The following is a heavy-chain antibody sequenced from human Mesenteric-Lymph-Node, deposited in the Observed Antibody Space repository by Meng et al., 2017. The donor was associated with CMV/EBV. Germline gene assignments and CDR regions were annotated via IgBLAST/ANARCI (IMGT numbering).Heavy chain of an antibody. CDR3: ATRGTH. CDR2: IGGSGGST. D-gene: IGHD5-24*01. CDR1: GFNFNSYA. J-gene: IGHJ4*02. Sequence: GSLRLSCAVSGFNFNSYAMSWVRKVPGKGMEWVSGIGGSGGSTYYAESVKGRFTISRDSSKSTLFLQMNNLGAEDTAVYYCATRGTHWGQGTLVTVSS. V-gene: IGHV3-23*01.